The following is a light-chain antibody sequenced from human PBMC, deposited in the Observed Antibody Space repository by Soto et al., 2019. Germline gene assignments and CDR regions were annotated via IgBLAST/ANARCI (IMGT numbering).Light chain of an antibody. CDR3: QQADTFPIT. V-gene: IGKV1-17*01. CDR2: AVS. J-gene: IGKJ5*01. CDR1: QAIGSD. Sequence: DVQMTQSPSPLAVSIGDTVTISCRASQAIGSDLAWFQHRPGTAPKRLIFAVSSLQSGVPSRFSGSGSGTDFTLTISSLQPEDSAIYYCQQADTFPITFGQGTRLEIK.